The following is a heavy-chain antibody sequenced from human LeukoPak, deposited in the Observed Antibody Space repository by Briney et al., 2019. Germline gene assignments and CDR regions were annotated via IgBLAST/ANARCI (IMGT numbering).Heavy chain of an antibody. CDR2: IIPIFGTA. CDR1: GGTFSSYA. V-gene: IGHV1-69*13. CDR3: ARGGGGVRFLEWLSNWFDP. Sequence: ASVKVSCKASGGTFSSYAISWVRQAPGQGLEWMGGIIPIFGTANYAQKFQGRVTITADESTSTAYMELSSLRSEDTAVYYCARGGGGVRFLEWLSNWFDPWGQGTLVTVSS. D-gene: IGHD3-3*01. J-gene: IGHJ5*02.